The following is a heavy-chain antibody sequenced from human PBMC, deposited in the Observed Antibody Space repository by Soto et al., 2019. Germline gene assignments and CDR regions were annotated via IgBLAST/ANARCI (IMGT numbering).Heavy chain of an antibody. D-gene: IGHD3-10*01. V-gene: IGHV1-18*03. CDR1: GYTFTSYG. Sequence: QVQLVQSGAEVKKPGASVKVSCKASGYTFTSYGISWVRQAPGQGLEWMGWISAYNGNTNYAQKLQGRVTMTTDTSVSKAYRELRRLGSDDMGVYYCARGQGRGAEVDDYWGQGTLVTVCS. J-gene: IGHJ4*02. CDR2: ISAYNGNT. CDR3: ARGQGRGAEVDDY.